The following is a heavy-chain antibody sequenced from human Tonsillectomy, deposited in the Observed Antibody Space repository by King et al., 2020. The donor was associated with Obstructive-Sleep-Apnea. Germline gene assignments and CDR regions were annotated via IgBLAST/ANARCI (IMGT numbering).Heavy chain of an antibody. Sequence: VQLVESGGGLVQPGGSLRLSCAASGFTFSSYAMHWVRQAPGKGLEYVSAISSNGGSTYYANSVKGRFTISRDNSKNTLYLQMGSLRAEDMAVYYCARDHLTGESSGYYLAPYYFDYWGQGTLVTVSS. J-gene: IGHJ4*02. V-gene: IGHV3-64*01. CDR3: ARDHLTGESSGYYLAPYYFDY. CDR1: GFTFSSYA. D-gene: IGHD3-22*01. CDR2: ISSNGGST.